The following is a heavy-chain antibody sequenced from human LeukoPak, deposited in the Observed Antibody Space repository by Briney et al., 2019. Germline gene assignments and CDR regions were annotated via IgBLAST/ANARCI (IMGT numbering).Heavy chain of an antibody. D-gene: IGHD2-2*01. Sequence: SVKVSFKASGGTFSIYAISWVRQAPGQGLEWMGGIIPIFGTANYPQKFQGRVTITTDESTSTAYMELSSLRSEDTAVYYCARTPLGYCSSTSCPNDAFDIWGQGTMVTVSS. V-gene: IGHV1-69*05. CDR3: ARTPLGYCSSTSCPNDAFDI. CDR1: GGTFSIYA. J-gene: IGHJ3*02. CDR2: IIPIFGTA.